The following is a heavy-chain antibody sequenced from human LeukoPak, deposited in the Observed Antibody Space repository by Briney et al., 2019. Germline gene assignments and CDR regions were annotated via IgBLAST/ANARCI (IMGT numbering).Heavy chain of an antibody. CDR3: ARAYSTLFDY. Sequence: SETLSLTCTVSGGSISSYYWGWIRQPPGKGLEWIGGIYHSGSTYYNPSLKSRVTISLDTSKNQFSLKLSSVTAADTAVYYCARAYSTLFDYWGQGTLVTVSS. CDR1: GGSISSYY. CDR2: IYHSGST. D-gene: IGHD2/OR15-2a*01. J-gene: IGHJ4*02. V-gene: IGHV4-38-2*02.